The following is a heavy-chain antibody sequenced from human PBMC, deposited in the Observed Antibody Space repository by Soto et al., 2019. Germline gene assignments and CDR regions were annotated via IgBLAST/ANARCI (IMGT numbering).Heavy chain of an antibody. D-gene: IGHD3-22*01. J-gene: IGHJ3*01. Sequence: SETLSLTCVVSGYSIISGYYWGWVRQPPGRGLEWIGRIYYTGSTDYNPSLKGRVTISVDTSKNQFSLKLSSVTAADTALYYCARSHNYFDSRGYVFDFWGQGAMVTVSS. CDR3: ARSHNYFDSRGYVFDF. CDR2: IYYTGST. V-gene: IGHV4-38-2*01. CDR1: GYSIISGYY.